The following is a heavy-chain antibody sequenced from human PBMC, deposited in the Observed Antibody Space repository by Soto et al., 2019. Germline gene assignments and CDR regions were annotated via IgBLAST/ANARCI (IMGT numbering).Heavy chain of an antibody. CDR3: AKASLCIITICSAGPGIY. D-gene: IGHD3-10*01. V-gene: IGHV3-23*01. CDR1: EFTFNNYA. CDR2: ISGSGAST. J-gene: IGHJ4*02. Sequence: EVQLLESGGDLVQPGGSLRLSCAASEFTFNNYAMSWVRQAPAKGLEWVSSISGSGASTYYADSVKGRFTISRDNSKNTLYLKMNNLRVEDTAIFYWAKASLCIITICSAGPGIYWGREPLVTVSS.